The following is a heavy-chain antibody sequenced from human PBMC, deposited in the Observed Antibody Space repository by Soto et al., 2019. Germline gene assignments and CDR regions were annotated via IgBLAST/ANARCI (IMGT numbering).Heavy chain of an antibody. V-gene: IGHV3-30*18. CDR3: AKEAGGYDPYYYYGMDV. CDR2: ISYDGSNK. J-gene: IGHJ6*02. D-gene: IGHD3-16*01. Sequence: GGSLRLSCAASGFTFSSYGMHWVRQAPGKGLEWVAVISYDGSNKYYADSVKGRFTISRDNSKNTLYLQMNSLRAEDTAVYYCAKEAGGYDPYYYYGMDVWGQGTTVTVSS. CDR1: GFTFSSYG.